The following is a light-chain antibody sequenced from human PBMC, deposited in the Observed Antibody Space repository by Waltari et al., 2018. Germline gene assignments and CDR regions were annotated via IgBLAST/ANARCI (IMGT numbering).Light chain of an antibody. J-gene: IGLJ1*01. CDR3: FSTDSSTKGV. CDR1: TLPKKY. Sequence: SYELTQPPSVSVSPGQTARITCSGDTLPKKYAYWYQQKSGQAPVLVIYEDNKRPPGIPGRFSGPISGTMATLTISGAQVEDEADYYCFSTDSSTKGVFGAGTKVTVL. V-gene: IGLV3-10*01. CDR2: EDN.